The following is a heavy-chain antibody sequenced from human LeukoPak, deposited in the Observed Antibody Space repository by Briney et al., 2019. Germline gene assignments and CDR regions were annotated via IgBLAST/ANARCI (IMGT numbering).Heavy chain of an antibody. D-gene: IGHD3-9*01. V-gene: IGHV5-51*01. Sequence: GASLKISCKGSGSSFTSYWIGWVRQMPGKGLEWMGIIYPGDSDTRYSPSFRGQVTISADKSISTAYLQWSSLKASDTAMYYCARQGPEDDILTGYYDYWGQGTLVTVSS. CDR2: IYPGDSDT. J-gene: IGHJ4*02. CDR3: ARQGPEDDILTGYYDY. CDR1: GSSFTSYW.